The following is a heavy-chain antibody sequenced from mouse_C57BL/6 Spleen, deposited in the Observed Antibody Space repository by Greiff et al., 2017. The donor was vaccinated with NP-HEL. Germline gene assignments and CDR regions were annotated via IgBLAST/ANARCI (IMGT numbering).Heavy chain of an antibody. J-gene: IGHJ2*01. CDR2: ISSGGSYT. Sequence: EVKLVESGGDLVKPGGSLKLSCAASGFTFSSYGMSWVRQTPDKRLEWVATISSGGSYTYYPDSVKGRFTISRDNAKNTLYLQMSSLKSEDTAMYYCARLDYSNYFDDWGQGTTLTVSS. CDR1: GFTFSSYG. V-gene: IGHV5-6*02. CDR3: ARLDYSNYFDD. D-gene: IGHD2-5*01.